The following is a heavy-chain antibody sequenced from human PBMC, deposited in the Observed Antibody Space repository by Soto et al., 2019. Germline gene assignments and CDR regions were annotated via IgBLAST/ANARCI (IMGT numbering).Heavy chain of an antibody. CDR1: GGSITSSSYY. CDR2: IYYSGST. D-gene: IGHD3-10*01. J-gene: IGHJ4*02. V-gene: IGHV4-39*02. Sequence: TSETLSLTCTVSGGSITSSSYYWGWIRQPPGKGLEWIGSIYYSGSTYYNPSLKSRVTISVDTSKNRFSLQLRSVTPEDSAVYFCARDNYGYYYDYWGQGTLVTVSS. CDR3: ARDNYGYYYDY.